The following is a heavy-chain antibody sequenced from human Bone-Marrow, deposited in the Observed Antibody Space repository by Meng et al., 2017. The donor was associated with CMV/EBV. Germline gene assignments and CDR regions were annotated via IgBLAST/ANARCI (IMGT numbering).Heavy chain of an antibody. D-gene: IGHD3-9*01. CDR3: ARVRYSVITHYYYGMDV. CDR1: GFTFSIFG. CDR2: IRYDGSNN. Sequence: GESLKISCATSGFTFSIFGMHWVRQAPGKGLEWVAFIRYDGSNNYYADSVKGRFTISRDNSKNTLYLQMNSLRAEDTAVYYCARVRYSVITHYYYGMDVWGQGTTVTVSS. V-gene: IGHV3-30*02. J-gene: IGHJ6*02.